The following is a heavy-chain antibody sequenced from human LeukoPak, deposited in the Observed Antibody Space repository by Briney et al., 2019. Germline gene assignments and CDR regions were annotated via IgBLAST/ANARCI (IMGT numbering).Heavy chain of an antibody. V-gene: IGHV3-7*01. J-gene: IGHJ4*02. CDR1: GFTFSGYW. D-gene: IGHD1-26*01. Sequence: GGSLRLSCAASGFTFSGYWMNWVRQAPGKGLEWVANIKRDGGEKYYVDSVKGRFTISRDNAKNSLYLQLNSLRVEDTAVYYCARDLYGKFFDYWGQGALVTVSS. CDR2: IKRDGGEK. CDR3: ARDLYGKFFDY.